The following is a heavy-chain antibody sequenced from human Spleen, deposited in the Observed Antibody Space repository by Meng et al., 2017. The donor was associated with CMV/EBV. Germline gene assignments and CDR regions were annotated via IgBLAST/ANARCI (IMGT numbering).Heavy chain of an antibody. Sequence: ASVKVSCKASGYTFTSYGISWVRQAPGQGLEWMGWISAYNSNTNYAQKLQGRVTMTTDTSTSTAYMELRSLRSDDTAVYYCARDLITMVRGVIDYYYGMDVWGQGTTVTVSS. CDR1: GYTFTSYG. V-gene: IGHV1-18*01. D-gene: IGHD3-10*01. CDR2: ISAYNSNT. CDR3: ARDLITMVRGVIDYYYGMDV. J-gene: IGHJ6*02.